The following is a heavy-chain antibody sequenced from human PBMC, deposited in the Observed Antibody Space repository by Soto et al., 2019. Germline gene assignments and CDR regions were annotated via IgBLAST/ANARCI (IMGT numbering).Heavy chain of an antibody. D-gene: IGHD6-13*01. CDR1: GGSISSSSYY. J-gene: IGHJ6*02. V-gene: IGHV4-39*01. CDR3: ARRVISPNSSWYWGYYYGMDV. Sequence: SETLSLTCTVSGGSISSSSYYWGWIRQPPGKGLEWIGSIYYSGSTYYNPSLKSRVTISVDTSKNQFSLKLSSVTAADTAVYYCARRVISPNSSWYWGYYYGMDVWGQGTTVTVSS. CDR2: IYYSGST.